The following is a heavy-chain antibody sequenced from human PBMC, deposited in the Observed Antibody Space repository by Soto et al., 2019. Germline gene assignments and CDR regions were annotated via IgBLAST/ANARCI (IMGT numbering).Heavy chain of an antibody. J-gene: IGHJ6*02. CDR3: PKDKDRTYYYGMVV. CDR2: ISWNSGSI. V-gene: IGHV3-9*01. Sequence: EVQLVESGGGLVQPGRSLRLSCAASGFNFDDSAMHWVRQAPGKGLEWVSGISWNSGSIGYVDSEKGRFTISRDNAKNSLYLQMNSLRAEDTALYYWPKDKDRTYYYGMVVWGRGTTVTVSS. CDR1: GFNFDDSA.